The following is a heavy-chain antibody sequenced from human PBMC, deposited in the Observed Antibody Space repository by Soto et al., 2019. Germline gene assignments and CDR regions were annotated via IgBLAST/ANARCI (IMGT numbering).Heavy chain of an antibody. V-gene: IGHV3-7*01. CDR3: ARVYCSGGSCYSGLDAFDI. Sequence: EVQLVESGGGLVQPGGSLRLSCAASGLTFSSYWMSWVRQAPGKGLEWVANIKQDGTEKYCVDSVKGRFTISRDNAKNSLYLQMNSLRAEDTAVYYCARVYCSGGSCYSGLDAFDIWGQGTMVTVSS. CDR1: GLTFSSYW. D-gene: IGHD2-15*01. J-gene: IGHJ3*02. CDR2: IKQDGTEK.